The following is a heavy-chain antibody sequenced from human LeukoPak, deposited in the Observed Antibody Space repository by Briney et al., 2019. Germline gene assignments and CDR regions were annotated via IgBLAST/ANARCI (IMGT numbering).Heavy chain of an antibody. CDR1: GGSISTNGYF. Sequence: SETLSLTCTVSGGSISTNGYFWGWIRQPPGKGLEWIGGFYYGGSSYFNPPLRSRVTISVDTPRNQFSLKMRSVTAADTAVYFCAHGDPLRDGYTHGYIAWGQGTLVAVSS. D-gene: IGHD5-18*01. J-gene: IGHJ4*02. CDR2: FYYGGSS. V-gene: IGHV4-39*01. CDR3: AHGDPLRDGYTHGYIA.